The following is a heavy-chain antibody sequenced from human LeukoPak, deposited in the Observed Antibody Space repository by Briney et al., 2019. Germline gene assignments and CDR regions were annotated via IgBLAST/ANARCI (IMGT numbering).Heavy chain of an antibody. CDR3: ARKPFWSGYYEYYFDY. J-gene: IGHJ4*02. Sequence: SETLSLTCAVYGGSFSGYYWSWIRQPPGKGLEWIREINHGGSTNYNPSLKSRVTISVDTSKNQFSLKLSSVTAADTAVYYCARKPFWSGYYEYYFDYWGQGTLVTVSS. CDR2: INHGGST. V-gene: IGHV4-34*01. CDR1: GGSFSGYY. D-gene: IGHD3-3*01.